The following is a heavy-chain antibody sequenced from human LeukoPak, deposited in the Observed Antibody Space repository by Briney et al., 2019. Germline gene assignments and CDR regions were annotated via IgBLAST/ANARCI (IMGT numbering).Heavy chain of an antibody. Sequence: GGSLRLSCAASGFTFSSYGMHWVRQAPGKGLEWVAFIRYDGGNKYYADSVKGRFTISRDNSKNTLYLQMNSLRAEDTAVYYCAGGRDYDILTGSPSDDYWGQGTLVTVSS. CDR3: AGGRDYDILTGSPSDDY. V-gene: IGHV3-30*02. CDR2: IRYDGGNK. J-gene: IGHJ4*02. CDR1: GFTFSSYG. D-gene: IGHD3-9*01.